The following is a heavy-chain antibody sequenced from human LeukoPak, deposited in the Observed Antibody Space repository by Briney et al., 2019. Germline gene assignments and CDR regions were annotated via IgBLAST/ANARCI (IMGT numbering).Heavy chain of an antibody. V-gene: IGHV3-9*01. CDR2: ISWNSGSI. D-gene: IGHD3-22*01. Sequence: GRSLRLSCAASGFTFDDYAMHWVRQAPGKGLEWVSGISWNSGSIGYADSVKGRFTISRDNAKNSLYLQMNSLRAEDTALYYSARLSLDYYDSSGYHHLGAFDIWGQGTMVTVSS. J-gene: IGHJ3*02. CDR1: GFTFDDYA. CDR3: ARLSLDYYDSSGYHHLGAFDI.